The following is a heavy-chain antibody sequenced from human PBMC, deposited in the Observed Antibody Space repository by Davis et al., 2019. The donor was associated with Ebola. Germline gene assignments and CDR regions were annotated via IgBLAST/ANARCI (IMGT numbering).Heavy chain of an antibody. CDR1: GFTFSDHY. D-gene: IGHD4/OR15-4a*01. J-gene: IGHJ3*02. V-gene: IGHV3-72*01. Sequence: GESLKISCAASGFTFSDHYMDWVRQAPGRGLEWVGRARRKVDNYDTEYAASVKGRFIISRDDSTNSLYLEMNSLRTEDTAVYYCARVTIHAFDIWGQGTMVTVSS. CDR2: ARRKVDNYDT. CDR3: ARVTIHAFDI.